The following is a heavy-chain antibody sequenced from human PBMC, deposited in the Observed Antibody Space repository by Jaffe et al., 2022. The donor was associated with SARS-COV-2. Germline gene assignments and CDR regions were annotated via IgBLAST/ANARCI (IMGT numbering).Heavy chain of an antibody. Sequence: EVQLLESGGGLVQPGGSLRLSCAASGFTFSSYAMSWVRQAPGKGLEWVSAISGSGGSTYYADSVKGRFTISRDNSKNTLYLQMNSLRAEDTAVYYCANPFGDIVVVPALSAFDIWGQGTMVTVSS. CDR2: ISGSGGST. CDR1: GFTFSSYA. J-gene: IGHJ3*02. CDR3: ANPFGDIVVVPALSAFDI. D-gene: IGHD2-2*01. V-gene: IGHV3-23*01.